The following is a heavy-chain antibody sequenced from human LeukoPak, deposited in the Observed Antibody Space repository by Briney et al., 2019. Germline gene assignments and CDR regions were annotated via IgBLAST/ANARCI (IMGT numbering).Heavy chain of an antibody. D-gene: IGHD4-23*01. V-gene: IGHV3-7*01. CDR3: ARDNYGGNSVVFDY. CDR2: IKQDGSEK. CDR1: GFTFSSYW. J-gene: IGHJ4*02. Sequence: GGSLRLSCASSGFTFSSYWMSWVRQAPGKGLEWVANIKQDGSEKYYVDSVKGRFTISRDHAKNSLYLQMNSLRAEDTAVYYCARDNYGGNSVVFDYWGQGTLVTVSS.